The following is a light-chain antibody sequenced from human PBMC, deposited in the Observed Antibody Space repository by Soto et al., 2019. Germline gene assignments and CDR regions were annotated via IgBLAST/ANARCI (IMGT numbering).Light chain of an antibody. J-gene: IGLJ1*01. CDR1: SSDVGGYKY. CDR3: CSYAGSNNYV. CDR2: EVS. Sequence: QSALTQPPSASGSFGQSVTISCTGTSSDVGGYKYVSWYQQHPGKAPKLMIYEVSKRPSGVPDRFSGSKSGNMASLTVSGLQAEDEADYYCCSYAGSNNYVFGSGTKVTVL. V-gene: IGLV2-8*01.